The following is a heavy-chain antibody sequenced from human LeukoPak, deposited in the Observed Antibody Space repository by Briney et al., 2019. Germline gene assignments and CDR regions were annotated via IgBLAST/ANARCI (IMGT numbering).Heavy chain of an antibody. CDR3: AKEGPDYGDYRSGDYFDF. J-gene: IGHJ4*02. CDR1: GFTFRNYA. CDR2: ISDDSSKT. D-gene: IGHD4-17*01. V-gene: IGHV3-23*01. Sequence: GGSLRLSCAASGFTFRNYAMGWVRQAPGKGLECVSAISDDSSKTSYADSVKGRFTTSRDYSKNTLYLQMSSLRAEDTAVYYCAKEGPDYGDYRSGDYFDFWGQGTLVTVSS.